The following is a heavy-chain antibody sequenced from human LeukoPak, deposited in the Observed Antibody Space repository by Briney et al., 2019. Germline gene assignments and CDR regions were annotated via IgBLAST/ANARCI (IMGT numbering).Heavy chain of an antibody. J-gene: IGHJ6*03. CDR1: GGSISSSSYY. CDR3: ARTRPSSYDFWSGPNPLNYYYMDV. V-gene: IGHV4-39*01. D-gene: IGHD3-3*01. CDR2: IYYSGST. Sequence: PSETLSLTCTVSGGSISSSSYYWGWIRQPPGKGLEWIGSIYYSGSTYYNPSLKSRVTISVDTSKNQFSLKLSSVTAADTAVYYCARTRPSSYDFWSGPNPLNYYYMDVWGKGTTVTVSS.